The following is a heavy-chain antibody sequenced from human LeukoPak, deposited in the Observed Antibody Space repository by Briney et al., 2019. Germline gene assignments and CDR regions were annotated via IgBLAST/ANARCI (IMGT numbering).Heavy chain of an antibody. J-gene: IGHJ4*02. CDR3: ARGKFDSSGYYIDY. D-gene: IGHD3-22*01. Sequence: GGSLRLSCAASGFTFSSYSMNWVRQAPGKGLEWVSAISGSGSYISYADSMKGRFTISRDSAKNSVYLQMNSLRSEDTAVYYCARGKFDSSGYYIDYRGQGTLVTVSS. V-gene: IGHV3-21*06. CDR1: GFTFSSYS. CDR2: ISGSGSYI.